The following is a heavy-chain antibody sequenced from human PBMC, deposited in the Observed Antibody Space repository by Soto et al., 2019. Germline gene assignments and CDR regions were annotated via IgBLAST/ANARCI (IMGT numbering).Heavy chain of an antibody. Sequence: QVQLVESGGGVVQPGRSLRLSCAASGFTFNAYGMHWVRQAPGKGLDWVAVVSSDGNTQYYADSVKGRFTISRDNSKNTLYLQMNSLRADDTAVYYCVKEPTIAAVNFDYWGQGTLVTVSS. V-gene: IGHV3-30*18. D-gene: IGHD6-6*01. CDR3: VKEPTIAAVNFDY. CDR2: VSSDGNTQ. J-gene: IGHJ4*02. CDR1: GFTFNAYG.